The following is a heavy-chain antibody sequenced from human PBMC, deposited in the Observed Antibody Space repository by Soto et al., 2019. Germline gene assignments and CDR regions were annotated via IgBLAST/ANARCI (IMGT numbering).Heavy chain of an antibody. V-gene: IGHV5-51*01. CDR1: GHSFITYW. CDR3: LGPKIFCSSSNGYFPDVMAV. CDR2: IYPGDSDT. J-gene: IGHJ6*02. Sequence: GESLKISCKGSGHSFITYWIGWVRQMPGKGLEWMGIIYPGDSDTKYSPSFQGQVTISADKSISTAYLQWSSLKASDTAMYYCLGPKIFCSSSNGYFPDVMAVWGQGTTVTVSS. D-gene: IGHD2-2*01.